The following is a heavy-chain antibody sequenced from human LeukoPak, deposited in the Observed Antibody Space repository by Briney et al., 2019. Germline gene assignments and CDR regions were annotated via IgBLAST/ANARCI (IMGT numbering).Heavy chain of an antibody. Sequence: SETLSLTCTVSGGSISGYYWSWIRQPAGKELEWIGRIHTSGTTNYNPSHKRRDTMSVDTSKSQFSLKLTSVTAADTAVYYCVRGGSAAAAVFDYWGQGTLVTVSS. CDR3: VRGGSAAAAVFDY. CDR1: GGSISGYY. J-gene: IGHJ4*02. V-gene: IGHV4-4*07. CDR2: IHTSGTT. D-gene: IGHD6-13*01.